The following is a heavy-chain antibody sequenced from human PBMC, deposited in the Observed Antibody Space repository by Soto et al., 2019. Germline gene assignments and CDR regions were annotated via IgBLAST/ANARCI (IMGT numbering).Heavy chain of an antibody. V-gene: IGHV3-53*01. J-gene: IGHJ4*02. CDR3: ARDAPYLHSSSWYYFDY. CDR2: IYSGGST. D-gene: IGHD6-13*01. Sequence: GGSLRLSCAASGFTVSSNYMSWVRQAPGKGLEWVSVIYSGGSTYYADSVKGRFTISRDNSKSTLYLQMNSLRAEDTAVYYCARDAPYLHSSSWYYFDYWGQGTLVTVSS. CDR1: GFTVSSNY.